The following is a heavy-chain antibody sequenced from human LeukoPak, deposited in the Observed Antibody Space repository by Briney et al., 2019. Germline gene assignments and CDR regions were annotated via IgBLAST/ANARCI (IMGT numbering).Heavy chain of an antibody. CDR3: ARGRYYYDSSGYFDY. CDR1: GFTVSSNY. D-gene: IGHD3-22*01. Sequence: GSLRLSCAASGFTVSSNYMSWVCQAPGKGLEWVSVIYSGGSTYYADSVKGRFTISRDNSKNTLYLQMNSLRAEDTAVYYCARGRYYYDSSGYFDYWGQGTLVTVSS. CDR2: IYSGGST. V-gene: IGHV3-66*01. J-gene: IGHJ4*02.